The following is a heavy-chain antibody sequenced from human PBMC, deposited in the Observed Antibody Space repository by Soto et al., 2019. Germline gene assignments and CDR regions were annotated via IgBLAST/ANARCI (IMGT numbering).Heavy chain of an antibody. CDR2: ISYDGSNK. CDR3: ARDSQVLRFLEWLFAFDY. J-gene: IGHJ4*02. V-gene: IGHV3-30-3*01. CDR1: GFTFSSYA. Sequence: GGSLRLSCAASGFTFSSYAMHWVRQAPGKGLEWVAVISYDGSNKYYADSVKGRFTISRDNSKNTLYLQMNSLRAEDTAVYYCARDSQVLRFLEWLFAFDYWGQGTLVTVSS. D-gene: IGHD3-3*01.